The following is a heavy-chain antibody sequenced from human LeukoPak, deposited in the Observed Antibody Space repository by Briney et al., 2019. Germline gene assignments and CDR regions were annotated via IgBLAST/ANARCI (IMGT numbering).Heavy chain of an antibody. Sequence: PSETLSLTCAVYGGSFSGYYWSWIRQPPGKGLEWIGEINHSGSTNYNPSLKSRVTISEDTSKNQFSLKLSSVTAADTAVYYCARLGYYYYGMDVWGQGTTVTVSS. CDR3: ARLGYYYYGMDV. CDR1: GGSFSGYY. J-gene: IGHJ6*02. CDR2: INHSGST. V-gene: IGHV4-34*01.